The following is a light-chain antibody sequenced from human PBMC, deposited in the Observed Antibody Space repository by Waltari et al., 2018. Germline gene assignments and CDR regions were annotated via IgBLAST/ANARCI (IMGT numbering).Light chain of an antibody. J-gene: IGKJ3*01. CDR1: QSLLYSSNNQNY. CDR2: WAS. Sequence: DIVMTQSPDSLAVSLGERATISCKSSQSLLYSSNNQNYLAWYQHKAGQPPKLLLYWASTRESGVPERFSGSGSGTEFTLTISSLQAEDFAVYYCQQRSNWPPLFTFGPGTKVDIK. V-gene: IGKV4-1*01. CDR3: QQRSNWPPLFT.